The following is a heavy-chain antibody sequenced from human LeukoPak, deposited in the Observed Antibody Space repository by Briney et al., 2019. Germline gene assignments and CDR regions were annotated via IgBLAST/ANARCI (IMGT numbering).Heavy chain of an antibody. V-gene: IGHV3-48*03. Sequence: PGGSLRLSCAASGFTFSSYEMNWVRQAPGKGLEWVSYISSSGSTIYYADSVEGRFTISRDNAKNSLYLQMNSLRAEDTAVYYCARDEGQWLVPDYWGQGTLVTVSS. CDR2: ISSSGSTI. CDR1: GFTFSSYE. J-gene: IGHJ4*02. D-gene: IGHD6-19*01. CDR3: ARDEGQWLVPDY.